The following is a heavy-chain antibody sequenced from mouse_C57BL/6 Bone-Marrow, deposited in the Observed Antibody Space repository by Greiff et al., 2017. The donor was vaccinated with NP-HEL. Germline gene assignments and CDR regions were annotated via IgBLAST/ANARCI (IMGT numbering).Heavy chain of an antibody. V-gene: IGHV1-42*01. CDR3: ARWYYDYGTLAY. D-gene: IGHD2-4*01. CDR2: INPSTGGT. Sequence: EVQLQQSGPELVKPGASVKISCKASGYSFTGYYMNWVKQSPEKSLEWIGEINPSTGGTTYNQKFKAKATLTVDKSSSTAYMQLKSLTSEDSAVDYCARWYYDYGTLAYWGQGTLVTVSA. CDR1: GYSFTGYY. J-gene: IGHJ3*01.